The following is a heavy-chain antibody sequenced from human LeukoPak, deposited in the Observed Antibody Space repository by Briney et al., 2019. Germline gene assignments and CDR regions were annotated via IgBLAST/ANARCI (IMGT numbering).Heavy chain of an antibody. CDR1: GYTFTGYY. Sequence: GASVKVSCKASGYTFTGYYMHWVRQAPGQGLEWMGWINPNSGGTYYAQKFQDRVTMTSDTSISTAYMELSRLRSDNTAVYYCARIAAAFDYWGQGTLVTVSS. D-gene: IGHD6-13*01. CDR3: ARIAAAFDY. J-gene: IGHJ4*02. CDR2: INPNSGGT. V-gene: IGHV1-2*02.